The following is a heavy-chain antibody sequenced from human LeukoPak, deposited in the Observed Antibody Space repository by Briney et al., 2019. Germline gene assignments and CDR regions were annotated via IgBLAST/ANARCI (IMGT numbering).Heavy chain of an antibody. CDR1: GGTFSSYA. CDR3: ARDLNYRWPSPSLDY. CDR2: ISAYNGNT. Sequence: ASVMVSCKASGGTFSSYAISWVRQAPGQGLEWMGWISAYNGNTNYAQKLQGRVTMTTDTSTSTAYMELRSLRSDDTAVYYCARDLNYRWPSPSLDYWGQGTLVTVSS. D-gene: IGHD4-11*01. J-gene: IGHJ4*02. V-gene: IGHV1-18*01.